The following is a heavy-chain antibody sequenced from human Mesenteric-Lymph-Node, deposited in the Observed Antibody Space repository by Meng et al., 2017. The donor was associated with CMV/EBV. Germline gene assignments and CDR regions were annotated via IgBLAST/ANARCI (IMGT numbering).Heavy chain of an antibody. Sequence: GESLKISCAASGFTFSSYVMSWVRQAPGKGLEWVSAISGSGGSTYYADSVKGRFTISRDNSKNTLYLQMNSLRAEDTAVYYCANLFPPGYDFWSGHRHRPKYGMDVWGQGTTVTVSS. J-gene: IGHJ6*02. CDR2: ISGSGGST. D-gene: IGHD3-3*01. CDR3: ANLFPPGYDFWSGHRHRPKYGMDV. CDR1: GFTFSSYV. V-gene: IGHV3-23*01.